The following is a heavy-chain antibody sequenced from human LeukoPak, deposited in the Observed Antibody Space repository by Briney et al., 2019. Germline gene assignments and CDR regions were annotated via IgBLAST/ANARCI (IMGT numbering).Heavy chain of an antibody. D-gene: IGHD4-17*01. J-gene: IGHJ4*02. CDR3: AREGGDYDPDERLGYFDY. Sequence: GSSVKVSCKASGGTFSSYTISWVRQAPGQGLEWMGRIIPILGIANYAQKFQGRVTITADKSTSTAYMELSSLRSEDTAVYYCAREGGDYDPDERLGYFDYWGQGTLVTVSS. CDR1: GGTFSSYT. CDR2: IIPILGIA. V-gene: IGHV1-69*04.